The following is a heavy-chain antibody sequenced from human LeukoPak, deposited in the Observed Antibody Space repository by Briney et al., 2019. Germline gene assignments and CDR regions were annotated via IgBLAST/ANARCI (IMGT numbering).Heavy chain of an antibody. Sequence: PGGSLRLSCAASGFNVNSNQMSWVRQAPGKGLEWVSVMYSGGITYYAGSVKGRVTISRDNSRNTLSLQMNSLRVEDTGVYYCARDLRETGHRDWGQGTLVIVSS. CDR2: MYSGGIT. J-gene: IGHJ4*02. D-gene: IGHD3-9*01. CDR1: GFNVNSNQ. V-gene: IGHV3-66*01. CDR3: ARDLRETGHRD.